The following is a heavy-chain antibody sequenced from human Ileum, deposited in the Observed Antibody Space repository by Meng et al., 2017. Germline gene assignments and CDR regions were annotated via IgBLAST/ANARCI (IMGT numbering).Heavy chain of an antibody. D-gene: IGHD7-27*01. V-gene: IGHV4-61*08. CDR1: GGSVSTSDYQ. J-gene: IGHJ4*02. CDR2: AGT. Sequence: QGQRQGSGPGLVRPSETLPLICTVSGGSVSTSDYQWGWIRQPPGKGLEWIGYAGTNYNPSLKSRVTISVDTSKRQFSLKLTSVTAADTAVYYCARDHWGSLDYWGQGILVTVSS. CDR3: ARDHWGSLDY.